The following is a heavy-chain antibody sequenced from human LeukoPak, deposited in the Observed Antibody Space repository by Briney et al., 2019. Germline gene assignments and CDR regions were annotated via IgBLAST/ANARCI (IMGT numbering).Heavy chain of an antibody. V-gene: IGHV1-69*05. CDR3: ARGLTLLTGYYSLYYYYYMDV. J-gene: IGHJ6*03. D-gene: IGHD3-9*01. CDR2: IIPIIGTA. CDR1: GGTFSSYA. Sequence: SSVKVSCKDSGGTFSSYAISCVRHAPGQGLEWQGAIIPIIGTANYAQKFPGRVTIITDECTSTAYMELSSLRSVDTAVYHCARGLTLLTGYYSLYYYYYMDVWGKGTTVTVSS.